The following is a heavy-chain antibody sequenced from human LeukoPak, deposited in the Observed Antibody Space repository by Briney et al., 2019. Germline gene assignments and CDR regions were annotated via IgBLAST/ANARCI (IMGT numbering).Heavy chain of an antibody. CDR1: GGSISSYY. CDR3: ARVYCSSTTCYGFDY. Sequence: PSETLSLTCTVSGGSISSYYWSWIRQPPGKGLEWIGYIYYSGNTNYNPSLKSRVTISLDTSKNQFSLKLSSVTAADTAVYYCARVYCSSTTCYGFDYWGQGTLVTVSS. D-gene: IGHD2-2*01. V-gene: IGHV4-59*01. J-gene: IGHJ4*02. CDR2: IYYSGNT.